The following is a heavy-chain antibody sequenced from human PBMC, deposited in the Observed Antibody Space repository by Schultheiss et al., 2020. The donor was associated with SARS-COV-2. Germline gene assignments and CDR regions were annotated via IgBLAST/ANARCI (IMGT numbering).Heavy chain of an antibody. Sequence: SETLSLTCAVYGGSFSGYYWSWIRQPPGKGLEWIGSIYYSGSTYYNPSLKSRVTISVDTSKNQFSLKLSSVTAADTAVYYCARHFRQWLDTRPNWFDPWGQGTLVTVSS. CDR2: IYYSGST. CDR3: ARHFRQWLDTRPNWFDP. V-gene: IGHV4-34*01. CDR1: GGSFSGYY. J-gene: IGHJ5*02. D-gene: IGHD6-19*01.